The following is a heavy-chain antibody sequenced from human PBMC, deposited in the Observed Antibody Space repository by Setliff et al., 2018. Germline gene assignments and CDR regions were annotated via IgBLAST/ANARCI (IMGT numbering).Heavy chain of an antibody. Sequence: PSETLSLTCTVSGGSISSSSYYWGWIRQPPGKGLEWIGSIYYSGSTYDNPSLKSRVTISVDTSKNQFSLKLNSVTAADMAVYYCAREQWLDPPGYYYLDVWAKGTTVTVSS. CDR3: AREQWLDPPGYYYLDV. CDR1: GGSISSSSYY. D-gene: IGHD6-19*01. CDR2: IYYSGST. J-gene: IGHJ6*03. V-gene: IGHV4-39*07.